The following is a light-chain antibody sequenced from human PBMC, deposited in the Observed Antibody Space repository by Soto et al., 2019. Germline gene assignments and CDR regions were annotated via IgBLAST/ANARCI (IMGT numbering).Light chain of an antibody. Sequence: EIVMTQSPATLSVSPGERATLSCRASQSVSSNLAWYQQKPGQAPRLLIHGASTRATGIPARFSGSGSGTEFNLTVSSLQSEDFAVYYCQQYNEWPPVTFGGGTKVEIK. J-gene: IGKJ4*01. CDR1: QSVSSN. V-gene: IGKV3-15*01. CDR3: QQYNEWPPVT. CDR2: GAS.